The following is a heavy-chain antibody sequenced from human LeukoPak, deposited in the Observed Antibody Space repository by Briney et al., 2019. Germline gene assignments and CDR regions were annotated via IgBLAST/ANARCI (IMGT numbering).Heavy chain of an antibody. CDR2: ISSSGSTI. J-gene: IGHJ4*02. Sequence: PGGSLRLSCAASGFTFSSYGMNWVRQAPGKGLEWVSYISSSGSTIYYADSVKGRFTISRDNAKNSLYLQMNSLRAEDTAVYYCARGGVCSSTSCYRRHFDYWGQGTLVTVSS. CDR3: ARGGVCSSTSCYRRHFDY. CDR1: GFTFSSYG. V-gene: IGHV3-48*03. D-gene: IGHD2-2*01.